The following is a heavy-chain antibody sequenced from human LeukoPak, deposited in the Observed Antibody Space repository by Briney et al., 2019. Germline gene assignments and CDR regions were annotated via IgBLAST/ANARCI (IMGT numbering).Heavy chain of an antibody. D-gene: IGHD2-15*01. CDR1: GFTVSSNN. CDR3: ARDRSECSGGSCYSGGFDY. J-gene: IGHJ4*02. V-gene: IGHV3-53*01. Sequence: TGGSLRLSCAASGFTVSSNNMSWVRQAPGKGLEWVSVIYSGGSTYHADSVKGRFTISRDNSKNTLYLQMNSLRAEDTAVYYCARDRSECSGGSCYSGGFDYWGQGTLVTVSS. CDR2: IYSGGST.